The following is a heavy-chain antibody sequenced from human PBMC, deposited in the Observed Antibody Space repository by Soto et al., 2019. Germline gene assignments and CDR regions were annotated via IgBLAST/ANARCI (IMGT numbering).Heavy chain of an antibody. V-gene: IGHV3-23*01. CDR2: ITAGGEET. Sequence: EMQLLESERGFVQPGGSLRLSSVASGITFRNYAMSWVRQVPGKGLEWVSAITAGGEETYYADSVKGRFSVSRDNSQNTLFRQTNSLRAEDTAVYYCAKDYFGTNVMCESWGQGTLVTFSS. CDR3: AKDYFGTNVMCES. CDR1: GITFRNYA. D-gene: IGHD1-7*01. J-gene: IGHJ5*02.